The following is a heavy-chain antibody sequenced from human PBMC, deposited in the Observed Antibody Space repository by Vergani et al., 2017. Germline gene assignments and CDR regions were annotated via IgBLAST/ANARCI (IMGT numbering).Heavy chain of an antibody. CDR3: PKAIRGYSYGFYAFDI. CDR2: ISGSGGST. Sequence: EVQLLESGGGLVQPGGSLRLSCAASGFTFSSYAMSWVRQAPGKGLEWVSAISGSGGSTYYADSVKGRFTISRDNSKNTLYLQMNSLRAEDTAVYYCPKAIRGYSYGFYAFDIWGQGTMVTVSS. J-gene: IGHJ3*02. V-gene: IGHV3-23*01. D-gene: IGHD5-18*01. CDR1: GFTFSSYA.